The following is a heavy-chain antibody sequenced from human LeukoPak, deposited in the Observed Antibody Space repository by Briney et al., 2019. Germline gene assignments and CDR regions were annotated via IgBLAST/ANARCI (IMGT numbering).Heavy chain of an antibody. CDR1: GGSISSSSYY. J-gene: IGHJ4*02. V-gene: IGHV4-39*07. Sequence: PSETLSLTCTVSGGSISSSSYYWGWIRQPPGKGLEWIGEINHSGSTNYNPSLKSRVTISVDTSKNQFSLKLSSVTAADTAVYYCARALRNWGQGTLVTVSS. CDR2: INHSGST. CDR3: ARALRN.